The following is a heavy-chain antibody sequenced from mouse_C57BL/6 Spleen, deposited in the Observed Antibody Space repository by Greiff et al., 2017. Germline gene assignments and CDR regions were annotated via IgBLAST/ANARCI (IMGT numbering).Heavy chain of an antibody. J-gene: IGHJ1*03. Sequence: EVKLMESGGGLVQPGGSLKLSCAASGFTFSDYYMYWVRQTPEKRLEWVAYISNGGGSTYYPDTVKGRFTISRDNAKNTLYLQMSRLKSEDTAMYYCARRAVVARYFDVWGTGTTVTVSS. V-gene: IGHV5-12*01. CDR2: ISNGGGST. CDR3: ARRAVVARYFDV. CDR1: GFTFSDYY. D-gene: IGHD1-1*01.